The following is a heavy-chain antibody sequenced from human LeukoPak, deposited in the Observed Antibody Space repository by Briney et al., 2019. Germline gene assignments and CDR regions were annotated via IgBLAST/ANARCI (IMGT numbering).Heavy chain of an antibody. CDR1: GFTFSSYS. CDR3: ARDAYYYDSSGIWDY. Sequence: GGSLRLSCAASGFTFSSYSMNWVRQAPGKGLEWVSSITSSSSYIYYADSVKGRFTISRDNAKNSLYLQMNSLRAEDTAVYYCARDAYYYDSSGIWDYWGQGTLVTVSS. D-gene: IGHD3-22*01. J-gene: IGHJ4*02. CDR2: ITSSSSYI. V-gene: IGHV3-21*01.